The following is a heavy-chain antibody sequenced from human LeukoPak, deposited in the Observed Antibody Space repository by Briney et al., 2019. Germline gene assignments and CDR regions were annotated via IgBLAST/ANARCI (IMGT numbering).Heavy chain of an antibody. Sequence: GGSLRLSCAASGFTFSSYEMNWVRQAPGKGLEWVSYISSSGSTIYYADSVKGRFTISRDNAKSSLYLQMNSLRAEDTALYYCARHRTASDYWGQGTLVTVSS. V-gene: IGHV3-48*03. CDR2: ISSSGSTI. CDR3: ARHRTASDY. J-gene: IGHJ4*02. D-gene: IGHD3-16*02. CDR1: GFTFSSYE.